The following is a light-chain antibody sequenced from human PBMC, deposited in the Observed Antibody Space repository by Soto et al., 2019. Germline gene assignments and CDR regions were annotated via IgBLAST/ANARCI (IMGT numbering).Light chain of an antibody. CDR3: QQRSHWPPLT. CDR1: QSVSTY. CDR2: DAS. J-gene: IGKJ4*01. V-gene: IGKV3-11*01. Sequence: EIVLTQSPATLSMSPGERATLSCRASQSVSTYLAWYQQKPGQAPRLLIFDASHRASGIPSRFSGSGSGTNFTLTISRLEPEDFADYFCQQRSHWPPLTFGGGTKVEIK.